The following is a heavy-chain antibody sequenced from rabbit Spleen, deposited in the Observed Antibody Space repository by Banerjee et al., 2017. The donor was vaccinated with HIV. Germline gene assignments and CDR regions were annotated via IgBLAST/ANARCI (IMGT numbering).Heavy chain of an antibody. Sequence: QEQLVESGGGLVQPGGSLKLSCKASGFDFSSYGVSWVRQAPGKGLEWIGYIDLVFGRTYYANGVNGRFTISSHNAQNTLYVQLNSLTVADTATYFCVRGASSSGYYSLWGPGTLVTVS. CDR1: GFDFSSYG. CDR2: IDLVFGRT. V-gene: IGHV1S47*01. CDR3: VRGASSSGYYSL. D-gene: IGHD1-1*01. J-gene: IGHJ4*01.